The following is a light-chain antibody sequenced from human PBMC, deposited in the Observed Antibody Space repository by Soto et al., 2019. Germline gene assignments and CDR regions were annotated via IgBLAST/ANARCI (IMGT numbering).Light chain of an antibody. CDR2: GAS. V-gene: IGKV3-15*01. Sequence: EIVMTQSPATLSVSPGERATLSCRASQSVSSDLAWYQQKPGQAPRLLIYGASTRATGIPARFSGSGSGTEFALTINSLQSEDFAVYYCQQCNNWLRTFGPGTKVEIK. CDR1: QSVSSD. CDR3: QQCNNWLRT. J-gene: IGKJ1*01.